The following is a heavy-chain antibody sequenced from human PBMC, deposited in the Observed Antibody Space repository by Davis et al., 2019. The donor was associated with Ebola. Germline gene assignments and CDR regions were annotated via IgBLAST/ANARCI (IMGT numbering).Heavy chain of an antibody. V-gene: IGHV3-74*01. CDR1: GFTFNSYW. D-gene: IGHD3-10*01. CDR3: ARVASGVYYYYYGMDV. Sequence: GESLKISCAASGFTFNSYWMHWVCQAPGKGLVWVSRINSDGSSTSYADSVKGRFTISRDNAKNTLYLQMNSLRAEDTAVYYCARVASGVYYYYYGMDVWGQGTTVTVSS. CDR2: INSDGSST. J-gene: IGHJ6*02.